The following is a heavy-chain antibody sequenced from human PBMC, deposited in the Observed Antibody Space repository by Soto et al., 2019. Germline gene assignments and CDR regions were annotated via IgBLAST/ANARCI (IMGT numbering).Heavy chain of an antibody. CDR1: GFTFSNAW. CDR3: TTVKVGDSSGPDF. CDR2: IKTKTDGGTI. V-gene: IGHV3-15*01. Sequence: EVQLVESGGGLVKPGGSLRLSCTASGFTFSNAWMSWVRQAPGKGLEWVGRIKTKTDGGTIDYAAPVKGRFTISRDDSKNTLYLQVNSLKTEDTAVYYCTTVKVGDSSGPDFWGQGTLVTVSS. D-gene: IGHD3-22*01. J-gene: IGHJ4*02.